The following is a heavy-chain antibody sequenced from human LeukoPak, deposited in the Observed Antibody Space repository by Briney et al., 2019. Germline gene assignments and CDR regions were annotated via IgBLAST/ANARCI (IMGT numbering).Heavy chain of an antibody. J-gene: IGHJ3*02. CDR1: GGSISSYY. CDR3: ARDIGHLNYFGAFDI. Sequence: ASETLSLTCTVSGGSISSYYWSWVRQPPGKGLEWIGYIYYSGSTNYDPSLKSRVTISVDTSKNQFSLKLSSVTAADTAVYYCARDIGHLNYFGAFDIWGQGTMVTVSS. CDR2: IYYSGST. D-gene: IGHD3-10*01. V-gene: IGHV4-59*12.